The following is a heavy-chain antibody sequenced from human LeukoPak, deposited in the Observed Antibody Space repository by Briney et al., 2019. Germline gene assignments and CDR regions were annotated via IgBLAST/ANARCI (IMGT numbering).Heavy chain of an antibody. Sequence: PGGSLRLSCAASGFTFRNYWMGWVRQAPGKGLEWVANTKPDGSAEYYADSVRGRFTTSRDNSKNTLYLQMNSLRAEDTAVYYCARVLSYQEPWFDPWGQGTLVTVSS. CDR1: GFTFRNYW. J-gene: IGHJ5*02. V-gene: IGHV3-7*01. CDR2: TKPDGSAE. D-gene: IGHD3-16*02. CDR3: ARVLSYQEPWFDP.